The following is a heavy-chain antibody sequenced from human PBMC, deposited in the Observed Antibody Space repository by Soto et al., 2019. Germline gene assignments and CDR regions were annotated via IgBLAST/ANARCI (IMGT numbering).Heavy chain of an antibody. V-gene: IGHV4-31*03. CDR2: ICYSGST. D-gene: IGHD4-17*01. CDR3: AIEKFTLTYFYD. CDR1: GSSIGSVSCY. Sequence: PPETLSLTCSVSGSSIGSVSCYWSWIRQHPGKGLEWIEYICYSGSTLYNTSLKSRVTISVDTSKNQFSLKLSSVTAADTDVYYCAIEKFTLTYFYDWGQGTLVTVSS. J-gene: IGHJ4*02.